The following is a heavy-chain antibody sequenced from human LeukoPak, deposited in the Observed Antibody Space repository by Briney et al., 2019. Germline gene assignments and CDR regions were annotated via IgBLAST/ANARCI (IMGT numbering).Heavy chain of an antibody. CDR3: AKGPGGYCGGDCYSYYFDY. D-gene: IGHD2-21*02. J-gene: IGHJ4*02. CDR1: GFTFDDYT. CDR2: ISWDGGST. Sequence: PGGSLRLSCVASGFTFDDYTMHWVRQAPGKGLEWVSLISWDGGSTYYADSVKGRFTISRDSSKNSLYLQMNSLRTEDTALYYCAKGPGGYCGGDCYSYYFDYWGQGTLVTVSS. V-gene: IGHV3-43*01.